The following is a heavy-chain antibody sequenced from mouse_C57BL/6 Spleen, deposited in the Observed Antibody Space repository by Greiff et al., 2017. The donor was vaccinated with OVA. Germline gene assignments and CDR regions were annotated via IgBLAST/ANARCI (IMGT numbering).Heavy chain of an antibody. D-gene: IGHD1-1*01. CDR1: GYTFTSYW. CDR3: ARLGLIGYYAMDY. Sequence: QVQLQQPGTELVKPGASVKLSCKASGYTFTSYWLHWVKQRPGQGLEWIGNINPSNGGTNYNEKFKSKATLTVDKSSSTAYMQLSSLTSEDSAVYYCARLGLIGYYAMDYWGQGTSVTVSS. V-gene: IGHV1-53*01. J-gene: IGHJ4*01. CDR2: INPSNGGT.